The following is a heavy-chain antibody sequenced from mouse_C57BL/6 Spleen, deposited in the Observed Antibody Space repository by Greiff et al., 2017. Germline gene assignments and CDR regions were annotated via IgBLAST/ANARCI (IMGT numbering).Heavy chain of an antibody. CDR3: ARDSSGLVEGY. V-gene: IGHV3-6*01. J-gene: IGHJ2*01. CDR2: ISYDGSN. D-gene: IGHD3-2*02. CDR1: GYSITSGYY. Sequence: EVKLMESGPGLVKPSQSLSLTCSVTGYSITSGYYWNWIRQFPGNKLEWMGYISYDGSNNYNPSLKNRISITRDTSKNQFFLKLNSVTTVDTATYDCARDSSGLVEGYWGQGTTLTVSS.